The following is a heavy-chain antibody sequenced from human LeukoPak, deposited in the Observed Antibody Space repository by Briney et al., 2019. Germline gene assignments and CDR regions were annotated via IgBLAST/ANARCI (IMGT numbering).Heavy chain of an antibody. CDR1: GFTFSSYA. CDR2: IGGSGGST. D-gene: IGHD3-16*01. CDR3: AKAPRWTFFDF. J-gene: IGHJ5*01. Sequence: PGGSLRLSCATSGFTFSSYAMSWVRQAPGKGLEWVSSIGGSGGSTYYADSVKGRFTISRDNSENTLYLEMNSLRAEDTAVYYCAKAPRWTFFDFWGQGNMVTVSS. V-gene: IGHV3-23*01.